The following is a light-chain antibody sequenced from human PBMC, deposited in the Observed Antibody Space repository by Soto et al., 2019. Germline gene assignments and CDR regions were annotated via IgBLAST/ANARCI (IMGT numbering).Light chain of an antibody. CDR2: DAT. CDR3: QQYNDYSTWT. Sequence: DIQMTQSPSTLSASVGDRVTITCRAIQSINRWLAWYQQKPGKAPKVLIWDATTLHRGVSSRFSGSGFGTEFTLTISSLQPDDFATYYCQQYNDYSTWTFGQGTKVDIK. V-gene: IGKV1-5*01. J-gene: IGKJ1*01. CDR1: QSINRW.